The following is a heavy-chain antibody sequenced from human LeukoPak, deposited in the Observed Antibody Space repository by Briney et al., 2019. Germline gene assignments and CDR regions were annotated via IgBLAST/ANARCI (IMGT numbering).Heavy chain of an antibody. CDR2: IYYSGST. Sequence: SETLSLTRTVSGGSISSSSYYWGWIRQPPGKGLEWIGSIYYSGSTYYNPSLKSRVTISVDTSKNQFSLKLSSVTAADTAVYYCARDASYYDSSGYYYTVPFDYWGQGTLVTVSS. V-gene: IGHV4-39*07. D-gene: IGHD3-22*01. CDR1: GGSISSSSYY. CDR3: ARDASYYDSSGYYYTVPFDY. J-gene: IGHJ4*02.